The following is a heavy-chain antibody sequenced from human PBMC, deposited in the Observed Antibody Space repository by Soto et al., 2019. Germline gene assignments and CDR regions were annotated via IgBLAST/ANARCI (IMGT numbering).Heavy chain of an antibody. J-gene: IGHJ6*02. CDR2: LYYTGST. V-gene: IGHV4-59*01. CDR1: GGSISDFY. CDR3: ARGGGYDFRSSQAPPIDV. D-gene: IGHD3-3*01. Sequence: SETLSLTCNVSGGSISDFYWSWIRQSPGKRLEWVGYLYYTGSTNYNPALKSRVTISLDTSKTQFSLKLGSVTAADTAVYYCARGGGYDFRSSQAPPIDVWGQGTTVTVSS.